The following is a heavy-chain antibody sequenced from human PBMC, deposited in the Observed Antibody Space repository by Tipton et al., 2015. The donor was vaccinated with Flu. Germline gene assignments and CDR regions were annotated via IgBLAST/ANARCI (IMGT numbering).Heavy chain of an antibody. CDR2: IYYSGST. J-gene: IGHJ6*02. CDR3: ARDGQLGYDSSGYYYPSRGMEV. CDR1: GGSISSGGYY. V-gene: IGHV4-31*03. Sequence: LRLSCTVSGGSISSGGYYWSWIRQHPGKGLEWIGYIYYSGSTYYNPSLKSRVTISVDTSKNQFSLKLSSVTAAETAVYYCARDGQLGYDSSGYYYPSRGMEVWGQGSTVTVSS. D-gene: IGHD3-22*01.